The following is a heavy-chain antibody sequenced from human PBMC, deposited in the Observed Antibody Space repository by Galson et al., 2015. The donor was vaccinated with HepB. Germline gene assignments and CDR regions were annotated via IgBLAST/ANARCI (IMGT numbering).Heavy chain of an antibody. J-gene: IGHJ6*02. CDR1: GYIFTSYD. CDR3: ARDHHYGAPIQYYYYYYGMDV. CDR2: MNPNSGNT. Sequence: SVKVSCKASGYIFTSYDINWVRQATGQGLEWMGWMNPNSGNTGYAQKFQGRVTMTRNTSISTAYMELSSLRSEDTAVYYCARDHHYGAPIQYYYYYYGMDVWGQGTTVTVSS. V-gene: IGHV1-8*01. D-gene: IGHD4-17*01.